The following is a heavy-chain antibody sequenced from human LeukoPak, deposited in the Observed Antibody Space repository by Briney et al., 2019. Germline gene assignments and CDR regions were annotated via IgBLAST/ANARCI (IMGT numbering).Heavy chain of an antibody. J-gene: IGHJ4*02. Sequence: GGSLRLSCAASGFTFSDYYMSWIRQAPGKGLEWVSYISSSGSTIYYADSVKGRFTISRDNSESSLYLQMNSLRAEDTAVYYCARVAYYYDSSGYYHEFDYWGQGTLVTVSS. CDR2: ISSSGSTI. V-gene: IGHV3-11*04. CDR1: GFTFSDYY. D-gene: IGHD3-22*01. CDR3: ARVAYYYDSSGYYHEFDY.